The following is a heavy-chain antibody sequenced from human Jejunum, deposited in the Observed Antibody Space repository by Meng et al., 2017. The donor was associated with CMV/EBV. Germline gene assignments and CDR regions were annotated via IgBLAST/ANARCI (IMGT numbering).Heavy chain of an antibody. V-gene: IGHV1-18*01. CDR1: GYTLTNYG. Sequence: QAQLGQSGCVVKKPVASVKRSCKASGYTLTNYGITWVRQAPGQGLEWMGWISAYNGNTNYAQTLQGRLTMTTDTSTSTAYMELRSLRSDDTAVYYCARVEVGITSGDYWGQGTLVTVSS. CDR3: ARVEVGITSGDY. CDR2: ISAYNGNT. D-gene: IGHD1-26*01. J-gene: IGHJ4*02.